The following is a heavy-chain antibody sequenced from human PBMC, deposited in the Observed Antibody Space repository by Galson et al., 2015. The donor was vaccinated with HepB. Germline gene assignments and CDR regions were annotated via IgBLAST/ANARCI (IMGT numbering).Heavy chain of an antibody. CDR2: IIPILGIA. J-gene: IGHJ3*02. CDR3: ASPRYTYNWNDFPDAFDI. V-gene: IGHV1-69*02. CDR1: GGTFSSYT. Sequence: SVKVSCKASGGTFSSYTISWVRQAPGQGLEWMGRIIPILGIANYAQMFQGRVTITAVKSTSTAYMELSSLRSEDTAMYYCASPRYTYNWNDFPDAFDIWGQGTMVTVSS. D-gene: IGHD1-20*01.